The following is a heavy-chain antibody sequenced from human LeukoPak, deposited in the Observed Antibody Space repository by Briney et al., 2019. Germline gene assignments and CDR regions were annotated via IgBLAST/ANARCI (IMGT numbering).Heavy chain of an antibody. D-gene: IGHD6-19*01. Sequence: GGSLRLSCAASGFTFSDYYMSWIRQAPGKGLEWVSYISSSSSYTNYADSVKGRFTISRDNAKNSLYLQMNSLRAEDTAVYYCAAHSSGWSDYWGQGTLVTVSS. CDR3: AAHSSGWSDY. CDR1: GFTFSDYY. V-gene: IGHV3-11*06. CDR2: ISSSSSYT. J-gene: IGHJ4*02.